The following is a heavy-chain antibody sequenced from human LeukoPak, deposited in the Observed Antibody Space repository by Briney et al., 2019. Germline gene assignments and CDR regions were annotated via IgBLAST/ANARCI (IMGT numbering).Heavy chain of an antibody. Sequence: ASVKVSCKASGYTFTGYYMHWVRQAPGQGLEWMGWISAYNGNTNYAQKLQGRVTMTTDTSTSTAYMELRSLRSDDTAVYYCARGSRSTPYYYYMDVWGKGTTVTVSS. V-gene: IGHV1-18*04. CDR1: GYTFTGYY. D-gene: IGHD2-2*01. J-gene: IGHJ6*03. CDR3: ARGSRSTPYYYYMDV. CDR2: ISAYNGNT.